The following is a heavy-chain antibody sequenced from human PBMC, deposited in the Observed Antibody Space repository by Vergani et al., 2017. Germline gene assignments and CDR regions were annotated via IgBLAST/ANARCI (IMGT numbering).Heavy chain of an antibody. CDR3: ARGDYGILTGYRY. CDR2: INPSVGHT. V-gene: IGHV1-46*03. Sequence: QVQVVQPGAEVKKSGASVKVSCKPSGYTFSTYYMHWVRQAPGQGLEWMGIINPSVGHTNYAQKFQGRVTMTRETSTSTVYMGLSSVRSEDTAIYYCARGDYGILTGYRYWGQGTLVTVSA. J-gene: IGHJ4*02. D-gene: IGHD3-9*01. CDR1: GYTFSTYY.